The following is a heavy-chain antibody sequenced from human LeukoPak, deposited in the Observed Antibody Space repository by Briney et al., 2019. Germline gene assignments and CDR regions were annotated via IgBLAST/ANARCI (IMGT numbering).Heavy chain of an antibody. CDR2: INPSGGST. D-gene: IGHD4-17*01. V-gene: IGHV1-46*01. CDR1: GYTFTGYY. J-gene: IGHJ6*03. CDR3: ARRGDPDYYYYYYMDV. Sequence: ASVKVSCKASGYTFTGYYMHWVRQAPGQGLEWMGIINPSGGSTSYAQNFQGRVTMTRDMSTSTVYMELSSLRSEDTAVYYCARRGDPDYYYYYYMDVWGKGTTVTVSS.